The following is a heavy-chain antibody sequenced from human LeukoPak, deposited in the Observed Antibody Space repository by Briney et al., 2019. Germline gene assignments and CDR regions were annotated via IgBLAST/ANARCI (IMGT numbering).Heavy chain of an antibody. CDR2: IIPIFGTA. D-gene: IGHD2-21*01. V-gene: IGHV1-69*13. CDR1: GGTFSSYA. Sequence: SVKVSCKASGGTFSSYAISWVRQAPGQGLEWMGGIIPIFGTANYAQKFQGRVTITADESTSTAYMELSSLRSEDTAVYYCARDTGAYCGGVCMDPPFAFDIWGQGTMVTVSS. CDR3: ARDTGAYCGGVCMDPPFAFDI. J-gene: IGHJ3*02.